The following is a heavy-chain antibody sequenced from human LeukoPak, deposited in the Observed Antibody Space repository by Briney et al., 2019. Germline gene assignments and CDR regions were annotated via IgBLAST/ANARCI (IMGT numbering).Heavy chain of an antibody. J-gene: IGHJ6*02. CDR1: GFTFSSYG. D-gene: IGHD3-10*01. V-gene: IGHV3-30*18. CDR3: AKGRGSAYYYGMDV. Sequence: HPGRSLRLSCAASGFTFSSYGMHWVRQAPGKGLEWVAVISYDGSNKYYADSVKGRFTISRDNSKNTLYLQMNSLRAEDTAVYYCAKGRGSAYYYGMDVWGQGTTVTVSS. CDR2: ISYDGSNK.